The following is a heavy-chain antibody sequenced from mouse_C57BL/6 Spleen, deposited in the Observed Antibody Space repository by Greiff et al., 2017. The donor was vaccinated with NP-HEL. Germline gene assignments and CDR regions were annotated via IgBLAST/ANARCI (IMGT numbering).Heavy chain of an antibody. Sequence: VQLQQSGAELVRPGASVKLSCTASGFNIKDYYMHWVKQRPEQGLEWIGRIDPEDGDTEYAPKFPGKATMTADTSSNTAYLQLSSLTSEDTAVYYCTAHYYGSSYSFDYWGQGTTLTVSS. J-gene: IGHJ2*01. V-gene: IGHV14-1*01. CDR1: GFNIKDYY. CDR2: IDPEDGDT. CDR3: TAHYYGSSYSFDY. D-gene: IGHD1-1*01.